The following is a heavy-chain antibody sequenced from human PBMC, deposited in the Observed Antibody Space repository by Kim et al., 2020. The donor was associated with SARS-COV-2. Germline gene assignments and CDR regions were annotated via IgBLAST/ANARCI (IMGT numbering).Heavy chain of an antibody. D-gene: IGHD1-26*01. V-gene: IGHV3-21*01. CDR3: ARDLPPGEPSFELPYYYYYGMDV. CDR2: ISSSSSYI. Sequence: GGSLRLSCAASGFTFSSYSMNWVRQAPGKGLEWVSSISSSSSYIYYADSVKGRFTISRDNAKNSLYLQMNSLRAEDTAVYYCARDLPPGEPSFELPYYYYYGMDVWGQGTTVTVSS. J-gene: IGHJ6*02. CDR1: GFTFSSYS.